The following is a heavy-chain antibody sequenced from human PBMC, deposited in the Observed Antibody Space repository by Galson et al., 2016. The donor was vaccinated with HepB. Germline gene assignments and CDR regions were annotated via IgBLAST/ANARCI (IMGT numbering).Heavy chain of an antibody. D-gene: IGHD3/OR15-3a*01. Sequence: SLRLSCAASGFTFSDYAMNWVRQVPGKGLEWISVISFTGGATYSADSVQGRFIISRDNSKNTVYLQMNSLSAEDTAIYYCATSRLDWLFNLDVWGQGTTVTVSS. CDR3: ATSRLDWLFNLDV. V-gene: IGHV3-23*01. J-gene: IGHJ6*02. CDR2: ISFTGGAT. CDR1: GFTFSDYA.